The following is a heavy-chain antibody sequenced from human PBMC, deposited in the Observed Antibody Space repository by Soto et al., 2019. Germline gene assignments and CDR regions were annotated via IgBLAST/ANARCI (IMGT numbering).Heavy chain of an antibody. D-gene: IGHD1-26*01. J-gene: IGHJ4*02. CDR1: GFRFSTYA. CDR3: AKGWGATRGYFYY. V-gene: IGHV3-23*01. CDR2: IGGSGDTT. Sequence: EVQLLESGGGLVQPGGSLRLSCAASGFRFSTYAMSWVRQAPGKGPEWVSAIGGSGDTTYYADSVKGRFTISRDNSKDTMYRKMTAVGAEVSSLYSGAKGWGATRGYFYYWGQGTLVTVSS.